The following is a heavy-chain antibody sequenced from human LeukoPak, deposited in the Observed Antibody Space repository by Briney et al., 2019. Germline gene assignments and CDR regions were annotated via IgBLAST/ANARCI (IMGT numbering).Heavy chain of an antibody. CDR2: IYYSGST. CDR1: GGSISSHY. D-gene: IGHD6-6*01. V-gene: IGHV4-59*11. J-gene: IGHJ4*02. CDR3: ARGGVAARHDY. Sequence: SETLSLTCTVSGGSISSHYWSWIRQPPGKGLEWIGYIYYSGSTNYNPSLKSRVTISVDTSKNQFSLKLSSVTAADTAVYYCARGGVAARHDYWGQGTLVTLSS.